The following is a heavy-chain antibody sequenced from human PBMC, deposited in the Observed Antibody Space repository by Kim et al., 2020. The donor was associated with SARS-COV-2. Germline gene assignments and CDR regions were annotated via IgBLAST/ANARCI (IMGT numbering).Heavy chain of an antibody. CDR2: VIPRVGVA. J-gene: IGHJ6*03. D-gene: IGHD2-21*01. CDR1: GDTFDSYP. Sequence: SVKVSCKAFGDTFDSYPISWVRQAPGQGLEWVGRVIPRVGVASYAQSFQGRVSITVDKSTTTAYMELSSLTPEDTAVYFCARDREDGPFGVINSQYYMD. V-gene: IGHV1-69*04. CDR3: ARDREDGPFGVINSQYYMD.